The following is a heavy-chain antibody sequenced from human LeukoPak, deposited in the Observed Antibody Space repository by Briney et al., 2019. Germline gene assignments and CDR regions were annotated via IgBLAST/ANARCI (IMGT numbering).Heavy chain of an antibody. CDR1: GTSISSGDYY. Sequence: SETLSLACTVSGTSISSGDYYWNWIRQPAGKGLEWIGRIYSSGSTNYNPSLRSRVTISRDTSKNQFSLKLSSVTAADTAVYYCARRPGTFAFNWFDPWGQGTLVTVSS. V-gene: IGHV4-61*02. J-gene: IGHJ5*02. D-gene: IGHD3-16*01. CDR2: IYSSGST. CDR3: ARRPGTFAFNWFDP.